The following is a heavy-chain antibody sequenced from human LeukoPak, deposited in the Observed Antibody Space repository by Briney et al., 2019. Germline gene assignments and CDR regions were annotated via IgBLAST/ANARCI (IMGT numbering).Heavy chain of an antibody. J-gene: IGHJ6*03. V-gene: IGHV1-2*02. Sequence: GASVKVSCKASGYTFTGYYLHWVRQAPGQGLEWMGWINPKSGATEYAQKFQGRVTMTRDTSISTAYMELSRLRSDDTAIYYCAKANVHQLPDYYYYYLDVWDKGTTVTVSS. CDR2: INPKSGAT. D-gene: IGHD2-2*01. CDR3: AKANVHQLPDYYYYYLDV. CDR1: GYTFTGYY.